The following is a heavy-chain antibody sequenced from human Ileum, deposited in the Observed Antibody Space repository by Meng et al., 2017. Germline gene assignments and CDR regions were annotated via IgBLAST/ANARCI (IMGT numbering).Heavy chain of an antibody. CDR1: GGTFSSYA. CDR2: IIPIFGTA. D-gene: IGHD6-19*01. J-gene: IGHJ5*02. V-gene: IGHV1-69*05. CDR3: ARASGYSSGWDNWFDP. Sequence: VQLGQFGAEGKKPGSSVKVSCRASGGTFSSYAISWVRQAPGQGLEWMGGIIPIFGTANYAQKFQGRVTITTDESTSTAYMELSSLRSEDTAVYYCARASGYSSGWDNWFDPWGQGTLVTVSS.